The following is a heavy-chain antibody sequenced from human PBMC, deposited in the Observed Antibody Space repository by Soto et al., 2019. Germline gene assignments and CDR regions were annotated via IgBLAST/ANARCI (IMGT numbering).Heavy chain of an antibody. CDR1: GYTFTGYY. D-gene: IGHD3-3*01. CDR2: INPNSGGT. J-gene: IGHJ3*02. V-gene: IGHV1-2*02. CDR3: ARRRGRIDFWSGYYENDAFDI. Sequence: ASVKVSCKASGYTFTGYYMHWVRQAPGQGLEWMGWINPNSGGTNYAQRFQGRVTMTRDTSISTAYMELSRLRSDDTAVYYCARRRGRIDFWSGYYENDAFDIWGQGAMVTVSS.